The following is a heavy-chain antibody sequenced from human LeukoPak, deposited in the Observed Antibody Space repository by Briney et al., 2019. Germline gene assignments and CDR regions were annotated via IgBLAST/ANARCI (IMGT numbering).Heavy chain of an antibody. D-gene: IGHD2-8*01. J-gene: IGHJ6*03. CDR1: GFTFSSYW. CDR2: IKQDGSEK. CDR3: AKDRCSNGIGCYYYYMEV. Sequence: GSLRLSCAASGFTFSSYWMSWVRQAPGKGLEWVANIKQDGSEKYYVDSVKGRFTISRDNAKNSLYLQMNSLRAEDTAVYYCAKDRCSNGIGCYYYYMEVWGKGTTVTISS. V-gene: IGHV3-7*01.